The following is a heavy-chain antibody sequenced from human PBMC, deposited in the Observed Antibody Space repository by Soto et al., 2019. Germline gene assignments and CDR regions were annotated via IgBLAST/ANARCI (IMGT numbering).Heavy chain of an antibody. D-gene: IGHD5-18*01. CDR2: ISWNSGSI. CDR1: GFTFDDYA. J-gene: IGHJ6*02. Sequence: EVQLVESGGGLVQPGRSLGLSCAASGFTFDDYAMHWVRQAPGKGLEWVSGISWNSGSIGYADSVKGRFTISRDNAKNSLYLQMNSLRAEDTALYYCAKDRTAMVTAYGMDVWGQGTTVTVSS. CDR3: AKDRTAMVTAYGMDV. V-gene: IGHV3-9*01.